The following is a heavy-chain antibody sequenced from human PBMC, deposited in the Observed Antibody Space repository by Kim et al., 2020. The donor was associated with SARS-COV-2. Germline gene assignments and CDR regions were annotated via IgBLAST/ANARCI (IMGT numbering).Heavy chain of an antibody. J-gene: IGHJ3*02. V-gene: IGHV3-23*01. Sequence: GGSLRLSCAASGFTFSSYAMSWVRQAPGKGLEWVSAISGSGGSTYYADSVKGRFTISRDNSKNTLYLQMNSLRAEDTAVYYCAILGSGFDAFDIWGQGTMVTVSS. CDR2: ISGSGGST. CDR1: GFTFSSYA. D-gene: IGHD3-10*01. CDR3: AILGSGFDAFDI.